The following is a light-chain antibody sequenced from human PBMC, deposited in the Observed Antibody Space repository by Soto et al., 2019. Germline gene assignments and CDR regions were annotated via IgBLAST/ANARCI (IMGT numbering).Light chain of an antibody. V-gene: IGKV1-39*01. CDR2: GAS. CDR3: QQSYITPCT. Sequence: DIQMTQSPSSLSASVGDRVTITCRASQPISIFLNWYQQKAGRAPKVLIYGASNLQSGVPSRFSGSGSGTDFTLTISSLQPEDFATYYCQQSYITPCTFGQGTKVEIK. CDR1: QPISIF. J-gene: IGKJ2*02.